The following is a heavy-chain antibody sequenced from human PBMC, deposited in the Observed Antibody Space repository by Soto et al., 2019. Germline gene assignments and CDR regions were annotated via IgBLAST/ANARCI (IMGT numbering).Heavy chain of an antibody. V-gene: IGHV4-34*01. CDR3: AKNWNWGSLVH. CDR2: INHSGST. Sequence: PSETLSLTCAVYGASFSGYYWSWIRQPPGKGLEWIGEINHSGSTNYNPSLKSRVTISVDTPKNQFSLKLSSVTAADTAVYYCAKNWNWGSLVHWGQGTLVTVSS. J-gene: IGHJ4*02. D-gene: IGHD7-27*01. CDR1: GASFSGYY.